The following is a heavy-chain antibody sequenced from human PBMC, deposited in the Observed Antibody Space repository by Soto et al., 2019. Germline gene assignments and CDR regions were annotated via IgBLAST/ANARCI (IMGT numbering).Heavy chain of an antibody. D-gene: IGHD3-3*01. J-gene: IGHJ5*02. Sequence: AGGSLRLSCVASGFSFSSYAISWVRQAPGKGLEWVSSIGGRGGSTYYADSVKGRFTISRDNSKNTVYLQMNSLRVEDTAVYYCAKQGDYDFWSSSNNWLDPWGQGTLVTVSS. CDR3: AKQGDYDFWSSSNNWLDP. CDR1: GFSFSSYA. V-gene: IGHV3-23*01. CDR2: IGGRGGST.